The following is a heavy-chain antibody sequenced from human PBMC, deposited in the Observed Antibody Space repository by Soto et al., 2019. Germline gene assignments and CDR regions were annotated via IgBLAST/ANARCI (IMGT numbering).Heavy chain of an antibody. CDR3: ARAEGLLGTGMHYYYYYGMDV. CDR1: GYSFTSYW. CDR2: IYPGDSDT. D-gene: IGHD1-1*01. V-gene: IGHV5-51*01. Sequence: PGESLKISCKGSGYSFTSYWIGWVRQMPGKGLEWMGIIYPGDSDTRYSPSFQGRVTISADKSISTAYLQWSSLKASDTAMYYCARAEGLLGTGMHYYYYYGMDVWGQGTTVTVSS. J-gene: IGHJ6*02.